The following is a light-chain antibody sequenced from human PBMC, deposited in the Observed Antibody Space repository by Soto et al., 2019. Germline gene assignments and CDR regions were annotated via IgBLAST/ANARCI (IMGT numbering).Light chain of an antibody. Sequence: QSVLTQPPSVSAAPGQKVTISCSGSSSNIGNNYVSWYQQLPGTAPKLLIYDNNKRPSGIPDRFSGSKSGTSATLGITGLQTGDEADYYCQVWDGSSDPVVFGGGTKLTVL. V-gene: IGLV1-51*01. CDR1: SSNIGNNY. J-gene: IGLJ2*01. CDR3: QVWDGSSDPVV. CDR2: DNN.